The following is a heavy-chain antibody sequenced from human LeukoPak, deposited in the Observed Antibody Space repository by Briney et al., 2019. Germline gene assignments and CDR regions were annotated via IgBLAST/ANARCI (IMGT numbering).Heavy chain of an antibody. CDR2: IIPILGIA. Sequence: GASVKVSCKASGYTFTGYYMHWVRQAPGQGLEWMGRIIPILGIANYAQKFQGRVTITADKSTSTAYMELSSLRSEDTAVYYCARDQLVGATSYWGQGTLVTVSS. CDR3: ARDQLVGATSY. V-gene: IGHV1-69*04. J-gene: IGHJ4*02. CDR1: GYTFTGYY. D-gene: IGHD1-26*01.